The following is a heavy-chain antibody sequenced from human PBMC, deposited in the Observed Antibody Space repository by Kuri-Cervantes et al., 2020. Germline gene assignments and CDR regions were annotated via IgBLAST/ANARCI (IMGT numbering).Heavy chain of an antibody. J-gene: IGHJ4*02. V-gene: IGHV3-23*01. Sequence: GESLKISCAASGFTFSSYSMNWVRQAPGKGLEWVSTVSGSGDIIYYADSVKGRFTISRDNSKNTVYLQMNSLRAEDTALYYCAKYLPALMVVGGFDYWGQGTLVTVSS. CDR2: VSGSGDII. D-gene: IGHD3-10*01. CDR3: AKYLPALMVVGGFDY. CDR1: GFTFSSYS.